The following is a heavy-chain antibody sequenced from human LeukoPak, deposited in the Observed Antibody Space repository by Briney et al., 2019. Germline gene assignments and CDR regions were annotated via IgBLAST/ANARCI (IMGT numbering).Heavy chain of an antibody. CDR1: GFTFDDYA. D-gene: IGHD5-18*01. CDR3: AKASGYSYAQGSDY. CDR2: ITWNSNSI. Sequence: GRSLRLSCAVSGFTFDDYAMHWVRQAPGKGLEWVSGITWNSNSIGYADSVKGRFTISRDNAKNSLYLQMNSLRAEDTALYYCAKASGYSYAQGSDYWGQGTLVTVPS. V-gene: IGHV3-9*01. J-gene: IGHJ4*02.